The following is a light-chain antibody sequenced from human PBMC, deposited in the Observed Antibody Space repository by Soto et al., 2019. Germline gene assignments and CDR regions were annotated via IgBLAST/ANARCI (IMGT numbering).Light chain of an antibody. CDR1: QGIINY. V-gene: IGKV1-9*01. CDR2: GAS. CDR3: HKLFMYNPN. Sequence: IHFTHSPSSLSASMGGIVTIACRASQGIINYLAWYQQKPGKAPKLLIYGASTLQGGVPSRFSGSGSGKDFPITVSSTQPEDIATSYRHKLFMYNPNFGPGNKVDIK. J-gene: IGKJ3*01.